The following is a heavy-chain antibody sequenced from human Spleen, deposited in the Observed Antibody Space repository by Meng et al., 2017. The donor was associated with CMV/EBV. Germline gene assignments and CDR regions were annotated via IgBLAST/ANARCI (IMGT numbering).Heavy chain of an antibody. J-gene: IGHJ4*02. CDR1: GLAFRGSW. V-gene: IGHV3-21*01. CDR3: ARPREYSSGWDFDY. Sequence: ASGLAFRGSWMHWVRQAPGKGLEWVSSISSTSSYIYYADSVKGRFTISRDNAKNSLYLQMNSLRAEDTAVYYCARPREYSSGWDFDYWGQGTLVTVSS. CDR2: ISSTSSYI. D-gene: IGHD6-19*01.